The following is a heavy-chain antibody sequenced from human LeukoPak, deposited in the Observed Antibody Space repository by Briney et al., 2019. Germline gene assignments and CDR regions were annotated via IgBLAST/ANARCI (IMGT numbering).Heavy chain of an antibody. V-gene: IGHV1-2*02. CDR2: INPNSGGT. D-gene: IGHD1-26*01. CDR1: GYTFTSYG. Sequence: GASVRLSCKASGYTFTSYGISWVRQAPGQGLEWMGWINPNSGGTNYAQKFQGRVTITRDTSISTAYMQLSRLRSDDTAVYYCARAQWELQGVYFAFDYWGQGTLVTVSS. CDR3: ARAQWELQGVYFAFDY. J-gene: IGHJ4*02.